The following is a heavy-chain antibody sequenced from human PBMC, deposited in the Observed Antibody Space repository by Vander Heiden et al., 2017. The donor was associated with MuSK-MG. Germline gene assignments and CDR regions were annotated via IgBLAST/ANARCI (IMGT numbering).Heavy chain of an antibody. CDR2: ISWNSGSI. Sequence: EVQLVESGGGLVQPGRCLRLSCAASGFTFDDYAMHWVRQAPGKGLEWFSGISWNSGSIGYADSVKGRFTISRDNAKNSLYLQMNSLRAEDTALYYCAKGHCSSTSCYPDPWGQGTLVTVSS. CDR1: GFTFDDYA. J-gene: IGHJ5*02. CDR3: AKGHCSSTSCYPDP. V-gene: IGHV3-9*01. D-gene: IGHD2-2*01.